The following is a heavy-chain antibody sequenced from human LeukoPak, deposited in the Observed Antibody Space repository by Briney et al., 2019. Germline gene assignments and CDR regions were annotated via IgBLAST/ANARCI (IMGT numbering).Heavy chain of an antibody. CDR2: INPNSGGT. V-gene: IGHV1-2*02. CDR3: ARDPIVVVPAAKRGLNWFDP. D-gene: IGHD2-2*01. J-gene: IGHJ5*02. Sequence: GASVKVSCKASGYTFTGYYMHWVRQAPGQGLDWMGWINPNSGGTNYAQKFQGRVTMTRDTSISTAYMELSRLRSDDTAVYYCARDPIVVVPAAKRGLNWFDPWGQGTLVTVSS. CDR1: GYTFTGYY.